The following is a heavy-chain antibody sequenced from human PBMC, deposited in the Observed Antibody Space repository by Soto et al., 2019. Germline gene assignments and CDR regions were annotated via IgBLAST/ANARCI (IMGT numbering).Heavy chain of an antibody. CDR2: IIPTFSIS. CDR3: PNASFTMTGSYFQD. V-gene: IGHV1-69*13. D-gene: IGHD3-22*01. CDR1: GCTFDMYA. Sequence: ASVKVSCKICGCTFDMYALSWVRQAPGQGLEWMAGIIPTFSISKYARKFQGRVTITAHGSTSTTHLELSSLRSDDTALYYCPNASFTMTGSYFQDWGQAT. J-gene: IGHJ4*02.